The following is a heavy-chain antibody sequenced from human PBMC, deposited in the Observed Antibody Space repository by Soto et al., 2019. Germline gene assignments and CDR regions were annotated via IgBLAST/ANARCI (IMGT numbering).Heavy chain of an antibody. Sequence: QVQLQQSGAEVKKPGASLKVSCKASGYTFATYGISWVRQAPGQGLEGMGWITPYNGDTNIAHRLQGRGTMTTDISTNTAYTEVRSLRSDDAAIYYCSIMARCSVAISYARPLDYWGQASGVNVSS. V-gene: IGHV1-18*01. J-gene: IGHJ4*02. D-gene: IGHD2-21*01. CDR2: ITPYNGDT. CDR1: GYTFATYG. CDR3: SIMARCSVAISYARPLDY.